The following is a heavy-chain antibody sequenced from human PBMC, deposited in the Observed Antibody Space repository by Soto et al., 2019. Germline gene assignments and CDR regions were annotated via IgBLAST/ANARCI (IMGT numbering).Heavy chain of an antibody. D-gene: IGHD2-8*01. Sequence: ASVKVSCKASGYTLTSYAMHWVRQAPGQRLEWMGWINAGNGNTKYSQKFQGRVTITRDTSASTAYMELSSLRSEDTAVYYCARSRLGYCTNGVCYTDYYYMDVWGKGPTVTVSS. CDR1: GYTLTSYA. CDR3: ARSRLGYCTNGVCYTDYYYMDV. J-gene: IGHJ6*03. CDR2: INAGNGNT. V-gene: IGHV1-3*01.